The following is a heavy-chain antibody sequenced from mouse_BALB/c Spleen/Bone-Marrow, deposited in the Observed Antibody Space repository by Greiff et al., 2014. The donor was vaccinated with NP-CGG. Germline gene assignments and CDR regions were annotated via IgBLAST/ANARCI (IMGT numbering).Heavy chain of an antibody. V-gene: IGHV14-3*02. CDR3: ASYRYGWYFDV. J-gene: IGHJ1*01. CDR2: IDPANGNT. CDR1: GFNIKDTY. D-gene: IGHD2-14*01. Sequence: ESGAELVKPGASVKLSCTASGFNIKDTYMHWVKQRPEQGLEWIGRIDPANGNTKYDPKFQGKPAITADTSSNTAYLQLSSLTSEDTAVYYCASYRYGWYFDVWGAGTTVTVSS.